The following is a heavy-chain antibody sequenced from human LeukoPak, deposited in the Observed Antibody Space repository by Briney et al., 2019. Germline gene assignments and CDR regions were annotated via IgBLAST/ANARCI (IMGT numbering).Heavy chain of an antibody. CDR3: ASTYGGTTYYYYYMDI. CDR2: ITTSYYESA. V-gene: IGHV3-21*01. J-gene: IGHJ6*03. D-gene: IGHD4-23*01. Sequence: GGSLRLSCAAPGFAFSNYNMNWVRQAPGKGLEWVASITTSYYESAYYADSMKGRFTISRDNAKNTLYLQMDSLRAEDTAMYYCASTYGGTTYYYYYMDIWGKGTTVTVSS. CDR1: GFAFSNYN.